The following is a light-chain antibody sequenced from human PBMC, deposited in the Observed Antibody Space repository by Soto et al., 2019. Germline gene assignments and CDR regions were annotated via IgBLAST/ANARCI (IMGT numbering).Light chain of an antibody. CDR2: EVF. CDR3: FSSAGRETGV. V-gene: IGLV2-8*01. J-gene: IGLJ1*01. Sequence: QSVVTQPPSAAGAPGQSVTVSGTGTSDDIGAYNYVSWYQQHPGKAPKLIIYEVFRRPSGVPDRFSASKSGNTASLTVSALQPGDEADYYCFSSAGRETGVFGTGTKVPVL. CDR1: SDDIGAYNY.